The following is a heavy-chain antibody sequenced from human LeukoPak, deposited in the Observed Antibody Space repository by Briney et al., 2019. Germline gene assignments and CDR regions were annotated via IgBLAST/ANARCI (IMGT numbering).Heavy chain of an antibody. J-gene: IGHJ6*04. D-gene: IGHD5-18*01. CDR3: ATGPTQLWLGSEDYYGMDV. V-gene: IGHV1-24*01. Sequence: ASVKVSCKVSGYTLTQLSMHWVRQAPGKGREWMGGFDPEDGETIYAQKFQGRVTMTEDTSTDTAYMELSSLRSEDTAVYYCATGPTQLWLGSEDYYGMDVWGKGTTVTVSS. CDR2: FDPEDGET. CDR1: GYTLTQLS.